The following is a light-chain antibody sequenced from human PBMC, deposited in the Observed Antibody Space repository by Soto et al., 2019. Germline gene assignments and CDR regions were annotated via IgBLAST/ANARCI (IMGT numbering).Light chain of an antibody. CDR1: QTVSFY. CDR3: QQRSNWPPFT. V-gene: IGKV3-11*01. J-gene: IGKJ3*01. CDR2: DAS. Sequence: EIVLTQSPATLSLSPGERATLSCRASQTVSFYLAWYQQKPGQAPRLLIYDASKRATGTPARFSGSGSGTDFNLTISSLEPEDFAVYYCQQRSNWPPFTFGPGTKVDI.